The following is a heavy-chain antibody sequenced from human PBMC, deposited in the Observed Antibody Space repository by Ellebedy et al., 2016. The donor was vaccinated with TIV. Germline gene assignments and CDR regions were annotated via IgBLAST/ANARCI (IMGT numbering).Heavy chain of an antibody. D-gene: IGHD3-10*01. CDR1: GGSFSSYG. J-gene: IGHJ4*02. CDR2: VIPLLGIA. V-gene: IGHV1-69*04. Sequence: AASVKVSCKASGGSFSSYGISWVRQAPGQGLEWMGRVIPLLGIANYAQKFQGRVTIAADKSTATAYMELNSLRADDSAVYYCARAGRPLDYWGQGTLVTVSS. CDR3: ARAGRPLDY.